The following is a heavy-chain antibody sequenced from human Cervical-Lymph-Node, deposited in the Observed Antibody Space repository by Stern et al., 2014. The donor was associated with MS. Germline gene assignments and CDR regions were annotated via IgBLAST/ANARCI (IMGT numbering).Heavy chain of an antibody. D-gene: IGHD4-17*01. CDR2: IYPGDSDP. Sequence: VQLVQSGAEVKKPGESLKISCKGSGYSFTANWIAWVRQMPGKGLEWMGIIYPGDSDPRSSPSFQGQVTISAGKSISPAYLQWSSLKASDTAMYYCARDYGDYAFDYWGQGTLVTVSS. CDR1: GYSFTANW. CDR3: ARDYGDYAFDY. J-gene: IGHJ4*02. V-gene: IGHV5-51*01.